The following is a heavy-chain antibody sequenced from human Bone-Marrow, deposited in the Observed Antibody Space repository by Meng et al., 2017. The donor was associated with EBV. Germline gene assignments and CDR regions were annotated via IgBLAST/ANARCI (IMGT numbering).Heavy chain of an antibody. V-gene: IGHV4-34*01. CDR3: ARRSPTGTFDY. CDR1: GGSLSGFS. J-gene: IGHJ4*02. Sequence: QVQLQQWGAGLLKPSETLSLTCVVNGGSLSGFSWSWIRQAPGKGLEWIGEIKHSGSTNYNPSLKNRVTISVDPSKNQFSLRLSSVTAADTAVYYCARRSPTGTFDYWGQGTLVTVSS. CDR2: IKHSGST. D-gene: IGHD1/OR15-1a*01.